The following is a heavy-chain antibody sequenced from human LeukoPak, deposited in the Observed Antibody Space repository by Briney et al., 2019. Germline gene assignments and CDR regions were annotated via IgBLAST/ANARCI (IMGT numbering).Heavy chain of an antibody. J-gene: IGHJ4*02. V-gene: IGHV3-30-3*01. CDR3: ARDLGDYDDY. CDR2: ISYDGSNK. CDR1: GFIFGDYW. D-gene: IGHD4-17*01. Sequence: GGSLRLSCVASGFIFGDYWMRWVRQAPGKGLEWVAVISYDGSNKYYADSVKGRFTISRDNSKNTLYLQMNSLRAEDTAVYYCARDLGDYDDYWGQGTLVTVSS.